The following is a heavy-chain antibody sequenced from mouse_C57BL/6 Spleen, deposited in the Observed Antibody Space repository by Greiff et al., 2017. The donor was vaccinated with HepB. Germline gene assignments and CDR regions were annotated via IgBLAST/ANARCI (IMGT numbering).Heavy chain of an antibody. CDR2: ISYDGSN. Sequence: EVKLVESGPGLVKPSQSLSLTCSVTGYSITSGYYWNWIRQFPGNKLEWMGYISYDGSNNYNPSLKNRISITRDTSKNQFFLKLNSVTTEDTATYYCARDILRSFYFDYWGQGTTLTVSS. CDR1: GYSITSGYY. J-gene: IGHJ2*01. CDR3: ARDILRSFYFDY. V-gene: IGHV3-6*01. D-gene: IGHD1-1*01.